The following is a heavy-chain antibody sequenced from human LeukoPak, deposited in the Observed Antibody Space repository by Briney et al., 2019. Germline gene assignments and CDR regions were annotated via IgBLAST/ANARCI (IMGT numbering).Heavy chain of an antibody. D-gene: IGHD3-22*01. CDR3: AKDRPNYHESNGHYYRLNGDS. CDR1: GFTFNIYA. V-gene: IGHV3-23*01. J-gene: IGHJ5*01. CDR2: ITSSGDAT. Sequence: PGGSLRLSCAASGFTFNIYAMSWVRQAPGKGLEWVSGITSSGDATFHADSVKSRFNISRDNSKSTLYLQMSRLRVEDTAVYYCAKDRPNYHESNGHYYRLNGDSWGQGTLVTVSS.